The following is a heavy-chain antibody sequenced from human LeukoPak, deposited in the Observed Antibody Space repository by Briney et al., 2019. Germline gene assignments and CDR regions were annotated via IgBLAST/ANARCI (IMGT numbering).Heavy chain of an antibody. V-gene: IGHV3-30-3*01. CDR2: VSYDGSNK. CDR3: VRERDGGNSAEILYY. Sequence: SLTLPRTIWGFTLNTFAMHWARPPRGEGLDWVAVVSYDGSNKYYADSVKGRFTISRDNSKNTVYLQMNSLRAEDTAMYHCVRERDGGNSAEILYYSGEGNLVSVFS. J-gene: IGHJ4*02. CDR1: GFTLNTFA. D-gene: IGHD4-23*01.